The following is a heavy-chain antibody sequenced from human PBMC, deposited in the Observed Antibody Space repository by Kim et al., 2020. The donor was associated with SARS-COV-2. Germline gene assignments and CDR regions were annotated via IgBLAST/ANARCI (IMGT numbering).Heavy chain of an antibody. J-gene: IGHJ6*01. CDR1: GFMLGSSA. CDR3: LLATRGNTDYYGM. Sequence: GGSLRLSCVVSGFMLGSSATSWVRQIPEKGLEWVAAMSGSGDFTKYADSVKGRFSISSGIAKNTLYLQMSSLRAEDAAVYHYLLATRGNTDYYGM. CDR2: MSGSGDFT. V-gene: IGHV3-23*01. D-gene: IGHD6-6*01.